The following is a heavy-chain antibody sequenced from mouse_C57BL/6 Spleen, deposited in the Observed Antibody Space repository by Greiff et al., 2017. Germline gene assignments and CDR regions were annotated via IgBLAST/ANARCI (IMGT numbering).Heavy chain of an antibody. Sequence: QVQLQQPGAELVRPGSSVKLSCKASGYNFTSYWMHWVKQRPIQGLEWIGNIDPSDSETHYNQKFKDKATMTVDKSSSTAYMQLSSLTSEDYAVYYCARENYSNHLDYGGQGTTLTVSS. CDR3: ARENYSNHLDY. J-gene: IGHJ2*01. D-gene: IGHD2-5*01. CDR1: GYNFTSYW. V-gene: IGHV1-52*01. CDR2: IDPSDSET.